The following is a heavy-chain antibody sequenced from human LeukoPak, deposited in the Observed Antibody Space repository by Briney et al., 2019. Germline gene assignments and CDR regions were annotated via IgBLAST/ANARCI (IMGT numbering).Heavy chain of an antibody. CDR3: TKPRDHYYYYMDV. Sequence: GGSLRLSCAASGFTFSSYGMSWVRQAPGKGLEWVSAISGSGGSTYYADSVKGRSTISRDNSKNTLYLQMNSLRAEDTAVYYCTKPRDHYYYYMDVWGKGTTVTISS. CDR2: ISGSGGST. V-gene: IGHV3-23*01. CDR1: GFTFSSYG. J-gene: IGHJ6*03.